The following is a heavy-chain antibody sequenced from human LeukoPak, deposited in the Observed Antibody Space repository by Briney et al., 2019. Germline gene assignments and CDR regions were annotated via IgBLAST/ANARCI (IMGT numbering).Heavy chain of an antibody. CDR3: ARLALHSSWHGGAPYYFDY. CDR2: IYYSGST. CDR1: GGSISSSSYY. D-gene: IGHD6-13*01. V-gene: IGHV4-39*07. J-gene: IGHJ4*02. Sequence: SETLSLTCTVSGGSISSSSYYWGWIRQPPGKGLEWIGSIYYSGSTYYNPSLKSRVAISVDTSKKQFSLKLSSVTAADTAVYYCARLALHSSWHGGAPYYFDYWGQGTLVTVSS.